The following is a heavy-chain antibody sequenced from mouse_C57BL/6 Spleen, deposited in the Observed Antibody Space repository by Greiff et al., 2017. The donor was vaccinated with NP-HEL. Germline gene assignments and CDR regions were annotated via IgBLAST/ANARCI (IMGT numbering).Heavy chain of an antibody. V-gene: IGHV1-9*01. CDR1: GYTFTGYW. CDR2: ILPGSGST. Sequence: QVQLQQSGAELMKPGASVKLSCKATGYTFTGYWIEWVKQRPGHGLEWIGQILPGSGSTNYNEKVKGKATVTADTSSNTAYMQLSSLTTEDSAIYSCARWDYYGSSPYDYWGQGTTLTVSS. J-gene: IGHJ2*01. D-gene: IGHD1-1*01. CDR3: ARWDYYGSSPYDY.